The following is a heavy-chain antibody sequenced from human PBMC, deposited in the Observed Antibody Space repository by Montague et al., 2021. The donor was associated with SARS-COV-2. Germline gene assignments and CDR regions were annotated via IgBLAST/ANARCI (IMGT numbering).Heavy chain of an antibody. CDR1: GFTFRDYY. J-gene: IGHJ6*02. D-gene: IGHD5-12*01. CDR3: VRGYEPFQHYDMDF. CDR2: ISGNGDNI. V-gene: IGHV3-11*01. Sequence: SLSLSCAASGFTFRDYYMTWIRQAPGKGPEWLSYISGNGDNIYYADSVKGRFTISRDNAEKSLFLQMNNLRAEDTAVYYCVRGYEPFQHYDMDFWGHGTTVTVSS.